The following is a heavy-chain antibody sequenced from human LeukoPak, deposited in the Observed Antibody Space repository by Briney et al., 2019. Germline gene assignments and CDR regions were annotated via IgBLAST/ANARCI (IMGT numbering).Heavy chain of an antibody. Sequence: SETLSLTCSVSGDSISSYYWSWLRQPPGKGLEWIGYIYYSGSTNYKPSLKSRVTISVDTSKNQFSLKLSSVTAADTAVYYCARGPKYYFDYWGQGTLVTVSS. CDR1: GDSISSYY. V-gene: IGHV4-59*01. CDR2: IYYSGST. CDR3: ARGPKYYFDY. J-gene: IGHJ4*02.